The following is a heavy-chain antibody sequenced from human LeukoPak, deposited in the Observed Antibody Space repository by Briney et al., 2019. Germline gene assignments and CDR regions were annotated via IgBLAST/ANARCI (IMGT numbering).Heavy chain of an antibody. CDR1: GYGFSTYW. D-gene: IGHD3-10*01. J-gene: IGHJ3*02. V-gene: IGHV5-51*01. Sequence: GEALKISCKIGGYGFSTYWIGWVRLMSGEGLEFMGIIYPGDSETRYSPSFQGQVTMSVDKSITTAYLQWSSLKASDTAMYYCARSTMVRGILGSGGAFDIWGQGSMVTVSS. CDR3: ARSTMVRGILGSGGAFDI. CDR2: IYPGDSET.